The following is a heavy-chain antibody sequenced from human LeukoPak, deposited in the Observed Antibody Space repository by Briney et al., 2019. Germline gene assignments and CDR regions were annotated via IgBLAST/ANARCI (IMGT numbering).Heavy chain of an antibody. V-gene: IGHV1-69*13. Sequence: GASVKVSCKASGGTFSSYAISWVRQAPGQGLEWMGGIIPIFGTANYAQKFQGRVTITADESTSTAYMELSSLRSEDTAVYYCARDSPNFGVVTHYYYGMDVWGQGTTVTVSS. CDR3: ARDSPNFGVVTHYYYGMDV. J-gene: IGHJ6*02. D-gene: IGHD3-3*01. CDR2: IIPIFGTA. CDR1: GGTFSSYA.